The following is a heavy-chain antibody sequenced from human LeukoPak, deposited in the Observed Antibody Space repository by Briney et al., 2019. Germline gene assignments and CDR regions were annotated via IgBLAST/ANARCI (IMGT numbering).Heavy chain of an antibody. CDR1: GFTFSDYE. J-gene: IGHJ4*02. CDR3: ARDRSGWYYFDY. V-gene: IGHV3-48*03. CDR2: ISGGVTSI. D-gene: IGHD6-19*01. Sequence: HPGGSLRLSCAASGFTFSDYEMNWVRQAPGQGLEWVSSISGGVTSIYYADSVKGRFTMSRDNADNSLYLQMSSLTAEDTAVYFCARDRSGWYYFDYWGQGALVTLAS.